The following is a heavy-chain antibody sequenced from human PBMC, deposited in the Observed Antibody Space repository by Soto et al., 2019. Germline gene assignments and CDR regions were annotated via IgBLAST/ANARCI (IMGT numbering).Heavy chain of an antibody. J-gene: IGHJ5*02. CDR2: IYRSGTT. V-gene: IGHV4-61*01. CDR3: SRRAPEGFDP. CDR1: GGSVSSGSYY. Sequence: SETLSLTCTVSGGSVSSGSYYWSWIRQPPGKGLEWIGYIYRSGTTNYNPSLKSRVTISVDTSKNQFSLKLTSVTAADTALYYCSRRAPEGFDPWGQGTLVTVSS.